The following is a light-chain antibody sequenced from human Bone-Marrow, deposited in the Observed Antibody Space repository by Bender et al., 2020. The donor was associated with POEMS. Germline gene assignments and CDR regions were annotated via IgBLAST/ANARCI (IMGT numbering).Light chain of an antibody. CDR3: SSSTVSSALVV. J-gene: IGLJ2*01. CDR1: SSDIGAYNY. CDR2: DVT. Sequence: QSALTQPASVSGSPGQSITISCTGTSSDIGAYNYVSWYQHHPGKAPKLMIYDVTYRPSGVSERFSGSKSGNTASLTISGLQAEDEADYYCSSSTVSSALVVFGGGTKLTVL. V-gene: IGLV2-14*03.